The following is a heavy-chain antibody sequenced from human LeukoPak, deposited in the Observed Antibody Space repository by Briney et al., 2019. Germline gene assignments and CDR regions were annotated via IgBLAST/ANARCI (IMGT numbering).Heavy chain of an antibody. CDR2: IYYSGSS. CDR3: ARGVGRFDY. CDR1: GRSISSHY. J-gene: IGHJ4*02. V-gene: IGHV4-59*11. Sequence: SETLSLTCTVSGRSISSHYWSWIRQPPGKGLEWIGYIYYSGSSSYTPSLKSRVTISVDTSKNQFSLKLSSVTAADTAVYYCARGVGRFDYWGRGTLVTVSS.